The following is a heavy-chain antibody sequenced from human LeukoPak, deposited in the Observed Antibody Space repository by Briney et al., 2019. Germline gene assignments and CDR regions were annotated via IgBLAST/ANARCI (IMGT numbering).Heavy chain of an antibody. D-gene: IGHD2-15*01. CDR2: IYYSGST. Sequence: PSETLSLTCTVSGGSISSYYWSWIRQPPGKGLEWIGYIYYSGSTNYNPSLKSRVTISVDTSKNQFSLKLSSVTAADTAVYYCARVVVPGWFDPWGQGTLVTVSS. CDR1: GGSISSYY. J-gene: IGHJ5*02. V-gene: IGHV4-59*12. CDR3: ARVVVPGWFDP.